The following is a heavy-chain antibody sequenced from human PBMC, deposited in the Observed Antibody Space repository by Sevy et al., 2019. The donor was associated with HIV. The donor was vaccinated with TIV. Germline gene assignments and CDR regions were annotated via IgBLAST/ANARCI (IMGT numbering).Heavy chain of an antibody. CDR2: ISDGGGTT. J-gene: IGHJ3*02. D-gene: IGHD3-10*01. V-gene: IGHV3-23*01. CDR1: GFTFRNYV. CDR3: AKRVAGALAALDM. Sequence: GGYLRLSCAASGFTFRNYVMNWVRQPPGKGLEWVSVISDGGGTTYYADSVKGRFTISRDDSKSTLYLQMNSLRVEDTAVYFCAKRVAGALAALDMWGQGTMVTVSS.